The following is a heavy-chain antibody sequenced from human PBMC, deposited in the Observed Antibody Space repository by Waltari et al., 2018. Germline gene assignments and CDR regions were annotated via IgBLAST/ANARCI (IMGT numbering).Heavy chain of an antibody. V-gene: IGHV3-74*01. J-gene: IGHJ5*02. CDR3: ASQNGGNSWWLDP. CDR1: EFTLSGSW. D-gene: IGHD2-21*02. Sequence: EVQLVESGGGLVQPGGSLSLPCAASEFTLSGSWMPWARQAPGKGLVGVSRINSDESSTSYADSVKGRFTISRDNAKNTLYLQMNSLRAEDTAVYYCASQNGGNSWWLDPWGQGTLVTVSS. CDR2: INSDESST.